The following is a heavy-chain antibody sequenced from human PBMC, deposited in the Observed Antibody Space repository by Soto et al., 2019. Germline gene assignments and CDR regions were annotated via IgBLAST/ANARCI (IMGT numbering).Heavy chain of an antibody. CDR1: GGSISSSSYY. CDR3: AGDVWGSYRPVPAGYNWFDP. Sequence: QLQLQESGPGLVKPSETLSLTCTVSGGSISSSSYYWGWIRQPPGKGLEWIGSIYYSGSTYYNPSLKSRVTISVDTSKNQFSLKLSSVTAADTAVYYCAGDVWGSYRPVPAGYNWFDPWGQGTLVTVSS. D-gene: IGHD3-16*02. V-gene: IGHV4-39*02. J-gene: IGHJ5*02. CDR2: IYYSGST.